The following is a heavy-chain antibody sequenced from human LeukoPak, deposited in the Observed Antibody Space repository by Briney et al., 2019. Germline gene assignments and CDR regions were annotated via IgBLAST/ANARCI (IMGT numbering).Heavy chain of an antibody. Sequence: ASVKVSCKASGYTFTGYCLHWVRQAPGQGLGWMGWINPNSGGTNYAQKFQGRVTMTRDTSISTAYMELNRLRSDDTAMYYCAGARDYDSSAYHYNYYSMDVWGQGTTVTVSS. V-gene: IGHV1-2*02. J-gene: IGHJ6*02. CDR3: AGARDYDSSAYHYNYYSMDV. D-gene: IGHD3-22*01. CDR1: GYTFTGYC. CDR2: INPNSGGT.